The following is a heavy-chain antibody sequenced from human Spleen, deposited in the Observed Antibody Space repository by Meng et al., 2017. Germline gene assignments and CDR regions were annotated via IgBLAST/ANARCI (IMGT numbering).Heavy chain of an antibody. J-gene: IGHJ5*02. D-gene: IGHD3-16*01. CDR3: ARVERTYYDYVWGLGRFDP. CDR1: GETFNNYP. Sequence: QGQGVRSGGKVKKPGSWVKFPFRAFGETFNNYPINGVRQAPGQGLEWMGRIIPILGIANYEQKFQGRVTITADESTTTAYMELSSLRSEDTAVYFCARVERTYYDYVWGLGRFDPWGQGTLVTVSS. V-gene: IGHV1-69*09. CDR2: IIPILGIA.